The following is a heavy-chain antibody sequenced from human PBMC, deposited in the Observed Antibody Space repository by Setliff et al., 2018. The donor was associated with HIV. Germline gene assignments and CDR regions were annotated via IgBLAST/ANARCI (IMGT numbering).Heavy chain of an antibody. D-gene: IGHD6-13*01. CDR3: ATDPGYSSTWYSESFQH. Sequence: ASVKVSCKISGYTLTELSIHWVRQAPGRGLEWMANFDPEDGETFYAQKFMGRLTMTEDTSTDTAYMELSSLRSDDTAMYYCATDPGYSSTWYSESFQHWGQGTVVTVSS. J-gene: IGHJ1*01. CDR2: FDPEDGET. CDR1: GYTLTELS. V-gene: IGHV1-24*01.